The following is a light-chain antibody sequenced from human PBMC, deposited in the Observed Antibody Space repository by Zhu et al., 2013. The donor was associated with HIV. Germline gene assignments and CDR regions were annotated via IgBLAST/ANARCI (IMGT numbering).Light chain of an antibody. V-gene: IGKV1-39*01. J-gene: IGKJ3*01. Sequence: DIQMTQSPSSLSASVGDRVTTTCRASQSISSYLNWYQQKPGKAPKLLIYAASSLQSGVPSRFSDSGSGTDFTLTISSLQAEDFATYYCQQLYIYPRTFGPWDQSGYQT. CDR1: QSISSY. CDR2: AAS. CDR3: QQLYIYPRT.